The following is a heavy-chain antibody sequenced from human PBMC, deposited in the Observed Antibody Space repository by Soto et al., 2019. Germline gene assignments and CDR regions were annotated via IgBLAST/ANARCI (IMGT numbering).Heavy chain of an antibody. CDR1: GYNFTSYG. CDR3: ARYLRDALGAFVV. CDR2: IDTHNGNT. Sequence: VQLEQSGPELKKPGASVRVSCKASGYNFTSYGITWLRQAPGQGLEWMAWIDTHNGNTNHAYRLQARVTITTDTSAPTAYTELPGLRLDDTVVYYCARYLRDALGAFVVWGQGTMVSFSS. V-gene: IGHV1-18*01. J-gene: IGHJ3*01. D-gene: IGHD3-3*01.